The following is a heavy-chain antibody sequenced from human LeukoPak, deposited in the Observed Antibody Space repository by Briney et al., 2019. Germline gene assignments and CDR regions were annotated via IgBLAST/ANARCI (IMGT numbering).Heavy chain of an antibody. CDR3: AKGVDGRRIAAHDY. Sequence: GGSLRLSCAASGFTXSSYSMNWVRQAPGKGLEWVSSISSSSSYIYYADSVKGRFTISRDNAKNSLYLQMNSLRAEDTAVYYCAKGVDGRRIAAHDYWGQGTLVTVSS. J-gene: IGHJ4*02. CDR1: GFTXSSYS. D-gene: IGHD6-6*01. V-gene: IGHV3-21*04. CDR2: ISSSSSYI.